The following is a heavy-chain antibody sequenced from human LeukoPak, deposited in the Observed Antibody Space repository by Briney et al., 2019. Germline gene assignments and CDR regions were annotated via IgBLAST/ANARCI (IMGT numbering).Heavy chain of an antibody. J-gene: IGHJ3*02. CDR2: FYYSGST. D-gene: IGHD2-15*01. CDR1: GGXISNYY. V-gene: IGHV4-59*01. Sequence: SETLSLTCTVSGGXISNYYWSWIRQPPGKGLEWIGYFYYSGSTSYNPSLKSRVTISVATSKNQFSLKLSSVTAADTAVYYCAKGDIRSGAFDIWGQGTRVTVSS. CDR3: AKGDIRSGAFDI.